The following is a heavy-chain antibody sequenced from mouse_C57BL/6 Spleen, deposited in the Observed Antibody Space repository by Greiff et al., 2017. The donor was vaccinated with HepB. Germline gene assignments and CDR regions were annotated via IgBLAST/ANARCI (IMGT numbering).Heavy chain of an antibody. V-gene: IGHV1-81*01. CDR2: IYPRSGNT. J-gene: IGHJ2*01. Sequence: VHLVESGAELARPGASVKLSCKASGYTFTSYGISWVKQRTGQGLEWIGEIYPRSGNTYYNEKFKGKATLTADKSSSTAYMELRSLTSEDSAVYFCARSAPGYYFDYWGQGTTLTVSS. CDR1: GYTFTSYG. CDR3: ARSAPGYYFDY.